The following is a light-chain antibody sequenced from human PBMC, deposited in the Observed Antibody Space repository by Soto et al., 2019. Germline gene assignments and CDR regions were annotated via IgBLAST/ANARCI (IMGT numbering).Light chain of an antibody. CDR2: DVS. V-gene: IGLV2-14*01. CDR1: SSDVGGYNY. J-gene: IGLJ1*01. Sequence: QSALTQPASVSGSPGQSITISCTGTSSDVGGYNYVSWYQQHPGKVPKLKIYDVSNRPSGVSNRFSGSKSGNTASLTISGLQAEDEADYYCSSYPSSSLFVFGTGTKVTVL. CDR3: SSYPSSSLFV.